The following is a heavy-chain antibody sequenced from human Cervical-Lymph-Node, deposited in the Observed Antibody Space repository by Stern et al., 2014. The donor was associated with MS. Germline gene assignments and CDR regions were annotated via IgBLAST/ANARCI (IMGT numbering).Heavy chain of an antibody. CDR1: GGSISRGGYY. D-gene: IGHD2-21*02. CDR3: ARGECGGDCYSVWYFDL. V-gene: IGHV4-31*03. J-gene: IGHJ2*01. CDR2: IYYSEST. Sequence: MQLVESGPGLVKPSQTLSLTCTVSGGSISRGGYYWSWIRQHPGKGLEWIGYIYYSESTYYNPSLKSRVTISVDTSKNQFSLKLSSVTAADTAVYYCARGECGGDCYSVWYFDLWGRGTLVTVSS.